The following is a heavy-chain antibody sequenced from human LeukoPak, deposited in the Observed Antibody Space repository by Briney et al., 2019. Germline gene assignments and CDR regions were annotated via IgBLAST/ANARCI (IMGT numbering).Heavy chain of an antibody. CDR2: IYHSRST. CDR1: GYSMSSGYY. V-gene: IGHV4-38-2*02. J-gene: IGHJ4*02. CDR3: ARVIPAATEDY. Sequence: PSETLSLTCSVSGYSMSSGYYWGWIRQPPGKGLEWIGSIYHSRSTYYNPSLKSRVTISVDTSKNQFSLKLSSVTADDTALYYRARVIPAATEDYRGQGTLVTVSS. D-gene: IGHD2-2*01.